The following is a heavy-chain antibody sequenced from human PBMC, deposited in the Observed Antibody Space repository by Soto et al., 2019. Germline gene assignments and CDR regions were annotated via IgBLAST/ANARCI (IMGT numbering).Heavy chain of an antibody. V-gene: IGHV3-11*01. D-gene: IGHD6-6*01. CDR3: ARDLLGPNISEYYFDY. J-gene: IGHJ4*02. CDR2: ISGSGDII. Sequence: GGSLELSCAASGFPFSSHAMSWVRQSPGKGLEWVSYISGSGDIIYYADSVKGRFTMSRDNAKSSLYLQMNSLRAEDTAVYYCARDLLGPNISEYYFDYWGQGTLVTVSS. CDR1: GFPFSSHA.